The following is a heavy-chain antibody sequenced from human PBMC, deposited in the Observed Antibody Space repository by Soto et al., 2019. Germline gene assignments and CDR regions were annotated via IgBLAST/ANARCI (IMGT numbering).Heavy chain of an antibody. CDR2: IYWNDDQ. CDR1: GFSLTTDGVG. D-gene: IGHD5-12*01. CDR3: ARPYSENFYYFDY. Sequence: QISLKESGPTHVKPTQTLTLTCTFSGFSLTTDGVGVGWIRQPPGKALEWLALIYWNDDQRYNPSLNNRLTVTKDTSKKQVVLTMTNMDPVDTATYYCARPYSENFYYFDYWGQGTLVTVSP. V-gene: IGHV2-5*01. J-gene: IGHJ4*02.